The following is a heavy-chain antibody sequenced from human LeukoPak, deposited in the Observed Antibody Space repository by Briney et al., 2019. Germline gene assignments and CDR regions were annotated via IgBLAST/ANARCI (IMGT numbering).Heavy chain of an antibody. CDR3: ARLYCSGSNCYDY. J-gene: IGHJ4*01. CDR1: GGSFSGYY. D-gene: IGHD2-15*01. CDR2: IYHFGSA. V-gene: IGHV4-34*01. Sequence: SETLSLTCAVYGGSFSGYYWGWMRQPPGKGPEWIGSIYHFGSAFYNSALKSRVTMSVDTSKNQFSLRLNSVTAADTAVYYCARLYCSGSNCYDYWGQGTLVTVSS.